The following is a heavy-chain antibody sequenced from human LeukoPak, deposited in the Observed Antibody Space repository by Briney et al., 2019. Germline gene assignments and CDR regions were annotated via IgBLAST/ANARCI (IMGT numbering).Heavy chain of an antibody. D-gene: IGHD3-10*01. CDR3: AYMRGLYYGIDY. Sequence: GGSLRLSCAASGFTFSSYAMSWVRQAPGKGLEWVSTISDSGVSTYYADSVMGRFTISRDNSKNTLYLQMSSLRAEDTAVYYCAYMRGLYYGIDYWGQGTLVTVSS. CDR1: GFTFSSYA. J-gene: IGHJ4*02. V-gene: IGHV3-23*01. CDR2: ISDSGVST.